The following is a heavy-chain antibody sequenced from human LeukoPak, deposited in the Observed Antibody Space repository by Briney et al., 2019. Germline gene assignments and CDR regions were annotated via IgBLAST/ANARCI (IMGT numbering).Heavy chain of an antibody. Sequence: PSETLSLTCTVSGGSISSYYWSWIRQPAGKGLEWIGRICTSGSTNYNPSLKSRVTMSVDTSKNQFSLKLSSVTAADTAVYYCARGGDYYDSSGYYPEYFQHWGQGTLVTVSS. CDR1: GGSISSYY. V-gene: IGHV4-4*07. D-gene: IGHD3-22*01. J-gene: IGHJ1*01. CDR3: ARGGDYYDSSGYYPEYFQH. CDR2: ICTSGST.